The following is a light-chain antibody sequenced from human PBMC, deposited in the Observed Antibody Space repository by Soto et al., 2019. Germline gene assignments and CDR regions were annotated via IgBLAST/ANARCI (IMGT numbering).Light chain of an antibody. CDR2: SAS. Sequence: EIIFTHSPGTLSLTPGERATLSCRASQSVSSKLAWYQQRPGQAPRLLIYSASTRATGIPARFSGSGSGTDFTLTISGLEPEDFAVYHCQQHDTPPSIPFGQVTRM. J-gene: IGKJ5*01. V-gene: IGKV3-20*01. CDR3: QQHDTPPSIP. CDR1: QSVSSK.